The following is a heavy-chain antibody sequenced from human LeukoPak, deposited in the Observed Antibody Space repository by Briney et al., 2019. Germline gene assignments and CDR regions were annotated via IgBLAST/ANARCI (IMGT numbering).Heavy chain of an antibody. D-gene: IGHD3-3*01. CDR2: IKEDGSEI. CDR3: ADGVYHFDY. V-gene: IGHV3-7*01. CDR1: GFAFSSHW. J-gene: IGHJ4*02. Sequence: GGSLRLSCAASGFAFSSHWMSWVRQAPGKGLKGVANIKEDGSEICYVDSVKSQFNISRDNAKNSLDLQMHSCGLQDKSICCCADGVYHFDYWGQGTVVTVSS.